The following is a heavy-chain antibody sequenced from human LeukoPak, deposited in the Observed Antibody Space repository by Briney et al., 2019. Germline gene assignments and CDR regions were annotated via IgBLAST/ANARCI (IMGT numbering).Heavy chain of an antibody. J-gene: IGHJ5*02. D-gene: IGHD2-2*01. CDR2: INTNSGGT. CDR3: ARARGYCSSTSCYSAWFDP. CDR1: GYTFTGYY. Sequence: ASVKVSCKASGYTFTGYYMHWVRQAPGQGLEWMGWINTNSGGTNYARKFQGRVTMTRDTSISTAYMELSRLRSDDTAVYYCARARGYCSSTSCYSAWFDPWGQGTLVTVSS. V-gene: IGHV1-2*02.